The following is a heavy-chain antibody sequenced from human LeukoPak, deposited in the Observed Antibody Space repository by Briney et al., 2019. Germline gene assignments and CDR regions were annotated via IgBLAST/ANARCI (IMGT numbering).Heavy chain of an antibody. CDR3: ARGRGSRTGSNGDYCDY. CDR1: GGTFSSYA. V-gene: IGHV1-69*04. Sequence: SVKVSCKASGGTFSSYAINWVRQAPGQGLEWMGRIIPILGMANYAQRFQGRVTVTADKSTSTAYMELSRLTSDDTAIYYCARGRGSRTGSNGDYCDYWGQGTLVTVSS. D-gene: IGHD1-1*01. J-gene: IGHJ4*02. CDR2: IIPILGMA.